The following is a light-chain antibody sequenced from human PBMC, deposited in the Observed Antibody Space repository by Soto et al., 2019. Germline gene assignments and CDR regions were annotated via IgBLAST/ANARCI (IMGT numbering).Light chain of an antibody. Sequence: IQLTQSPSSLSASVGDRVTITGRASQGISSYLAWYQQKPGKAPKLLIYAASTLQSGVPSRFSGSGSGTDFTLTISSLQPEDFASYYCQQLNSYPLTFGGGTKVDIK. CDR3: QQLNSYPLT. CDR1: QGISSY. V-gene: IGKV1-9*01. CDR2: AAS. J-gene: IGKJ4*01.